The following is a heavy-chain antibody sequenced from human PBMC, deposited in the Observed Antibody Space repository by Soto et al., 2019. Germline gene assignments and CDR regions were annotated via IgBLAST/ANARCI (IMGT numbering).Heavy chain of an antibody. CDR1: GYTFTSYD. CDR3: ARASIAARRGLYWFDP. D-gene: IGHD6-6*01. Sequence: QVQLVQSGAEVKKPGASVKVSCKASGYTFTSYDINWVRQATGQGLEWMGWMNPNSGNTGYAQEFQGRVTMTRNTSISTAYMELSSLRSEDTAVYYCARASIAARRGLYWFDPWGQGTLVTVSS. CDR2: MNPNSGNT. J-gene: IGHJ5*02. V-gene: IGHV1-8*01.